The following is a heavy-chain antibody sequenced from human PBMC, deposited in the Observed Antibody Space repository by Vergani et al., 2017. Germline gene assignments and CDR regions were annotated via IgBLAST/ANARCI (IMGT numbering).Heavy chain of an antibody. CDR2: IYGSGYI. V-gene: IGHV4-61*02. CDR1: GVSVSSTAFY. D-gene: IGHD3/OR15-3a*01. J-gene: IGHJ5*02. Sequence: QVQLQESGPGLVKPSQTLSLTCSVSGVSVSSTAFYWNWIRQPAGKGLEWIGRIYGSGYINYNPSLESRVTISRDTSKNQFSLKVHSVTAADTAVYYCARGETRTDWLDPWGQGTQVIVSS. CDR3: ARGETRTDWLDP.